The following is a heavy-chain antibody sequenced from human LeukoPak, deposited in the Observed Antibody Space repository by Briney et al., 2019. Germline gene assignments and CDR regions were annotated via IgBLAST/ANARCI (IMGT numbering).Heavy chain of an antibody. Sequence: GGSLRLSCAASGFTVRSNYMSWVRQAPGKGLEWVSVIYSGGSTYYADSVKGRFTVSRDNSKNTLYLQMNSLRAEDTAVYYCARGAPYCGGDCYFDYWGQGTLVTVSS. D-gene: IGHD2-21*02. CDR1: GFTVRSNY. V-gene: IGHV3-66*01. CDR2: IYSGGST. CDR3: ARGAPYCGGDCYFDY. J-gene: IGHJ4*02.